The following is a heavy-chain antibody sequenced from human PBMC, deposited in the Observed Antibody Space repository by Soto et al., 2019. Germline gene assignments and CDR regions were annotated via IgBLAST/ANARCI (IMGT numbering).Heavy chain of an antibody. CDR3: TRDSILYSSTPRPVDS. CDR2: IRSNAYGGTT. CDR1: GLTFGDYA. V-gene: IGHV3-49*03. D-gene: IGHD6-13*01. Sequence: QPGGSLRLSCTASGLTFGDYAMSWFRQAPGKGLEWVGFIRSNAYGGTTEYAASVKGRFTISRDDSKSIAYLQMNSLKTEDTAVYYCTRDSILYSSTPRPVDSWGQGTLVTVSS. J-gene: IGHJ4*02.